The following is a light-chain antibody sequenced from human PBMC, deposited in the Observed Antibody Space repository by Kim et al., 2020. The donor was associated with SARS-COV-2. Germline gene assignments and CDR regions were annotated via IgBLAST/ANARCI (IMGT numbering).Light chain of an antibody. CDR3: QVWDSSSVV. Sequence: SYELTQPPSVSVSPGQTASITCSGDKLGDKYTCWYQQKPGQSPVVVIYQDNKRPSGIPERFSGSNSGSTATLTISGTQAMDEADYYCQVWDSSSVVFGGGTQLTVL. CDR2: QDN. CDR1: KLGDKY. J-gene: IGLJ2*01. V-gene: IGLV3-1*01.